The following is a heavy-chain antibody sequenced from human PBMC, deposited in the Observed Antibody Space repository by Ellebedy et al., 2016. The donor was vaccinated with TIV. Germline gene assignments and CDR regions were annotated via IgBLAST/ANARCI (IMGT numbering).Heavy chain of an antibody. V-gene: IGHV4-34*01. CDR3: VRRGGWSGAFDI. Sequence: MPSETLSLTCAVYGGSFSGYYWSWIRQPPGKGLEWIGEINHSRITNYNPSLKSRVTISVDTSKNQFSLKLSSVTAADTAVYYCVRRGGWSGAFDIWGQGTMITVSS. D-gene: IGHD6-19*01. CDR1: GGSFSGYY. J-gene: IGHJ3*02. CDR2: INHSRIT.